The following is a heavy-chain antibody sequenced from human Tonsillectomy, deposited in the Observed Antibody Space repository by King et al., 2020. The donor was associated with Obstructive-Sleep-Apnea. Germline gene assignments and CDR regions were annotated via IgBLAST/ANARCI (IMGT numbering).Heavy chain of an antibody. Sequence: QLVQSGAEVKKPGASVKVSCKASGYIFTGYYIHWVRQAPGQGLEWMGWINPNSGGTKYAQKFQDWVTMTRDTSISTAYMEVSRLRSDETAVYYCARDSGAITMIPVTDNPVAFDIWGQGTVVTVSS. V-gene: IGHV1-2*04. CDR3: ARDSGAITMIPVTDNPVAFDI. J-gene: IGHJ3*02. CDR1: GYIFTGYY. D-gene: IGHD3-22*01. CDR2: INPNSGGT.